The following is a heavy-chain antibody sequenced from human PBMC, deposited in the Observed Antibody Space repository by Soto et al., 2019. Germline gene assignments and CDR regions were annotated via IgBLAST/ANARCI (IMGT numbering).Heavy chain of an antibody. Sequence: GGSLRLSCAASGFTFSYCGMHWFRQAPGKGLEWVAVISYDGSNEYYVDSVKGRFTISRDNSKDTLHLQMNSLRAEDTAVYYCAKGSGTYHGHFDYWGQGTLVTVSS. V-gene: IGHV3-30*18. CDR3: AKGSGTYHGHFDY. J-gene: IGHJ4*02. CDR2: ISYDGSNE. CDR1: GFTFSYCG. D-gene: IGHD1-26*01.